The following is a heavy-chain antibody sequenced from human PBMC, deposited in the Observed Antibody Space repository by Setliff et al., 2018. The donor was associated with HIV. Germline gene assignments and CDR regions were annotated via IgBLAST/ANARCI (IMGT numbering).Heavy chain of an antibody. Sequence: PSETLSLTCAVHGGSFSGSYWSWIRQPPGKGLEWIGELNYVGVTNYSPSLKSRLSMSIDTSKNHFSLRLTSVTAADTAVYYCARDLPELTGRSFDPWGQGIQVTVSS. V-gene: IGHV4-34*01. CDR2: LNYVGVT. CDR1: GGSFSGSY. D-gene: IGHD7-27*01. J-gene: IGHJ5*02. CDR3: ARDLPELTGRSFDP.